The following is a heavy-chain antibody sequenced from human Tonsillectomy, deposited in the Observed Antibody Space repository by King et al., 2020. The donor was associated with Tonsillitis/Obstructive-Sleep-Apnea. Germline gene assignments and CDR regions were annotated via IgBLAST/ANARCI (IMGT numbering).Heavy chain of an antibody. CDR3: ARASMASRMFDS. D-gene: IGHD5-24*01. CDR2: ISSSSSYT. CDR1: GFTFSDYY. J-gene: IGHJ4*02. Sequence: VQLVESGGGLVKAGGSLRLSCAASGFTFSDYYMSWIRQAPGKGLEWVSYISSSSSYTNHADSVKGRFTISRDNAQNSLFLQMNSLRVEDTAVYYCARASMASRMFDSWGQGTLVTVSS. V-gene: IGHV3-11*06.